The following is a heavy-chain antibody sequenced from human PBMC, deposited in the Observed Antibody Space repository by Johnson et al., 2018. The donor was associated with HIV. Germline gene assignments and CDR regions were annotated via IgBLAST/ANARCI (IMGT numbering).Heavy chain of an antibody. J-gene: IGHJ3*02. D-gene: IGHD6-6*01. CDR2: ISYDGDNV. Sequence: QVQLVESGGGVVQPGRALRLSCAASGFTFSNSAMHWVRQAPGKGLEWVAVISYDGDNVYYADSVKGRFTISRDNSKKSLYLQMNSLRVEDTAVYYCARDFRRHAFDMWGQGTMVTVSS. CDR3: ARDFRRHAFDM. V-gene: IGHV3-30-3*01. CDR1: GFTFSNSA.